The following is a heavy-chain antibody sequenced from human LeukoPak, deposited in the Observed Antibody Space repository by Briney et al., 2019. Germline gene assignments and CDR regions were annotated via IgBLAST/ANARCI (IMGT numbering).Heavy chain of an antibody. V-gene: IGHV1-69*13. CDR2: IIPIFGSA. J-gene: IGHJ4*02. CDR1: GYIFISYG. CDR3: ARDPENSGSFDF. D-gene: IGHD3-22*01. Sequence: ASVKVSCKASGYIFISYGISWVRQVPGQGLEWMGGIIPIFGSAKYAQNFQGRVTITADESTTTAYMDLSSLRSDDTAVYYCARDPENSGSFDFWGQGTLVTVSS.